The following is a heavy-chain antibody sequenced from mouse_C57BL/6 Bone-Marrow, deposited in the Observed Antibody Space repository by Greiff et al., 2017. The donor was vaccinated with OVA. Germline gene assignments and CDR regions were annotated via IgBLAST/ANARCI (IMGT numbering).Heavy chain of an antibody. CDR2: IYPGAGYT. CDR1: GYTFTNYW. Sequence: VQLQQSGAELVRPGTSVKMSCKASGYTFTNYWIGWAKQRPGHGLEWIGDIYPGAGYTNSNEKFKGKATLTADKSSSTAYMQFSSLTSEDSAIYYCERENDYADFDYWGQGTTLTVSS. CDR3: ERENDYADFDY. D-gene: IGHD2-4*01. V-gene: IGHV1-63*01. J-gene: IGHJ2*01.